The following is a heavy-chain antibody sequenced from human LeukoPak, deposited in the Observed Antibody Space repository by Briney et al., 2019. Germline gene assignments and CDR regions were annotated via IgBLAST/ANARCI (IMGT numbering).Heavy chain of an antibody. V-gene: IGHV3-9*01. CDR1: GFTFDDYA. J-gene: IGHJ4*02. Sequence: GGSLRLSCAASGFTFDDYAMHWVRQAPGKGLEWVSGISWNSGSIGYADSVKGRFTISRDNAKNSLYLQMNSLRAEDTAVYYCAREGDIVVVPAAGPFDYWGQGTLVTVSS. CDR2: ISWNSGSI. CDR3: AREGDIVVVPAAGPFDY. D-gene: IGHD2-2*01.